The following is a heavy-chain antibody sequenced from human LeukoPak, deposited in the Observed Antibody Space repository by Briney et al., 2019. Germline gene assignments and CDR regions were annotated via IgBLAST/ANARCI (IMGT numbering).Heavy chain of an antibody. V-gene: IGHV3-30-3*01. D-gene: IGHD1-26*01. CDR3: ARTDSRYSGSYPLDY. CDR1: GFTFSSYA. Sequence: GGSLRLSCAASGFTFSSYAMHWVRQAPGKGLEWVAVISYDGSNKYYADSVKGRFTISRDNSKNTLYLQMNSLRAEDTAVYYCARTDSRYSGSYPLDYWGQGTLVTVSS. CDR2: ISYDGSNK. J-gene: IGHJ4*02.